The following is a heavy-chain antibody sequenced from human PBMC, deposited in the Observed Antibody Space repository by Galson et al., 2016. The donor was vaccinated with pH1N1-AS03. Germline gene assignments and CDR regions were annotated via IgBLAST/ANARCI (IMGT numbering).Heavy chain of an antibody. J-gene: IGHJ4*01. CDR3: ARYTYESAAGGYFFDY. CDR2: IYSSGSA. CDR1: GGFFGSHS. Sequence: ETLSLTCTVSGGFFGSHSWSWVRQSPGKGLECIGYIYSSGSAIYNPSFRSRVTISIDMSRNQFSLRVNSVTAADTAVYYCARYTYESAAGGYFFDYWGHGTLVTVSS. D-gene: IGHD5-18*01. V-gene: IGHV4-59*11.